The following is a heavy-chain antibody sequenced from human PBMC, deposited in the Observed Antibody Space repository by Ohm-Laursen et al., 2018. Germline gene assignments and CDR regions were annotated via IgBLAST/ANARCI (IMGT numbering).Heavy chain of an antibody. V-gene: IGHV3-7*01. CDR2: IKQDGSEK. J-gene: IGHJ4*02. CDR3: ARDTRRGDFDY. CDR1: GFTFSDYY. Sequence: SLRLSCSASGFTFSDYYMSWIRQAPGKGLEWVANIKQDGSEKNYVDSVKGRFTISRDNAKNSLYLQMNSLRAEDTAVYYCARDTRRGDFDYWGQGTLVTVSS.